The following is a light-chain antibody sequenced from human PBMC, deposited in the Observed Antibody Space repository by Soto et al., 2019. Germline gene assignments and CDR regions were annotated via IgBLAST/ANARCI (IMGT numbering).Light chain of an antibody. V-gene: IGKV1-33*01. CDR3: QQYENRPT. J-gene: IGKJ5*01. CDR1: QNINNY. Sequence: DIPMTQSPSSMSASVGDRVTITCQASQNINNYLNWYQQKPGRAPKLLIYDASNLEAGVPSRFRGSGSGTDFTFTISRLQPEDIATYYCQQYENRPTFGQGTRLEMK. CDR2: DAS.